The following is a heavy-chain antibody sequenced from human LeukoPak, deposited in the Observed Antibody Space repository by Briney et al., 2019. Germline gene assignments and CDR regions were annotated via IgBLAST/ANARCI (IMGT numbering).Heavy chain of an antibody. CDR1: GFTFSSYG. J-gene: IGHJ4*02. CDR3: ARDGVNRGYFDY. D-gene: IGHD1-14*01. Sequence: PGGSLRLSCAASGFTFSSYGMHWVRQAPGKGLEWVAVIWYDGSNKYYADSVKGRFTISRDNSENTLYLQMNSLRAEDTAVYYCARDGVNRGYFDYWGQGTLVTVSS. CDR2: IWYDGSNK. V-gene: IGHV3-33*01.